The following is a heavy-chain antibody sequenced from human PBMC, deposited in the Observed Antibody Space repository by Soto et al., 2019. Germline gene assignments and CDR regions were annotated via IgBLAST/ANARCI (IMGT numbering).Heavy chain of an antibody. J-gene: IGHJ4*02. Sequence: QVQLVESGGGVVQPGRSLRLSCAASGFTFRNYGMHWVRQAPGKGLEWVADISYDGSNKYYAHSVKGRFTISRDNSKNTLYLQMNSLRAEDTAVYYCAKDTGYGDYGSTLDYWGQGTLVTVSS. CDR1: GFTFRNYG. V-gene: IGHV3-30*18. CDR2: ISYDGSNK. CDR3: AKDTGYGDYGSTLDY. D-gene: IGHD4-17*01.